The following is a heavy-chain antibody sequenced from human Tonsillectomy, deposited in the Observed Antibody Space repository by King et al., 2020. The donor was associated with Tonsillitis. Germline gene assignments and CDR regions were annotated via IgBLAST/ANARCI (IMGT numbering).Heavy chain of an antibody. V-gene: IGHV4-31*03. CDR1: GGSISSAGYY. CDR3: ARFRRGRGFYYGMDV. J-gene: IGHJ6*02. CDR2: IHYSGSP. D-gene: IGHD3-10*01. Sequence: QLQESGPGLVKPSQTLSLTCTVSGGSISSAGYYWSWIRQHPGKGLEWIGFIHYSGSPYYYPSLKSRVTISVDTSKNQFSLKLSSVTAADTAVYYCARFRRGRGFYYGMDVWGQGTTVTVSS.